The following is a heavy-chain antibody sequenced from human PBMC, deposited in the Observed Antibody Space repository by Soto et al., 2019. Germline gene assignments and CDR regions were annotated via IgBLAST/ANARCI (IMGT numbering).Heavy chain of an antibody. CDR2: INPNSGGT. D-gene: IGHD5-12*01. J-gene: IGHJ6*02. V-gene: IGHV1-2*04. CDR1: GYTFTGYY. Sequence: QVQLVQSGAEVKKPGASVKVSCKASGYTFTGYYMHWVRQAPGQGLEWMGWINPNSGGTNYAQKFQGWVTMTRDTSISTAYMELSRLRSDDTAVYYCARTYPNSGYDSYYGMDVWGQGTTVTVSS. CDR3: ARTYPNSGYDSYYGMDV.